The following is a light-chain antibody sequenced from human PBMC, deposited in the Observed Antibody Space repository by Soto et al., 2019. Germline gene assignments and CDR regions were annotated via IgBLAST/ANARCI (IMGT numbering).Light chain of an antibody. CDR2: DAS. CDR3: QQYYSYWT. J-gene: IGKJ1*01. Sequence: DIQMPQSPSTLSASVGDRVTITCRASQSISSWSAWYQQKPGKAPKLLIYDASNLHDGVPSRFSGSGSGTEFTLTITGMKPDEFASDYCQQYYSYWTVGQGTKGEIK. V-gene: IGKV1-5*01. CDR1: QSISSW.